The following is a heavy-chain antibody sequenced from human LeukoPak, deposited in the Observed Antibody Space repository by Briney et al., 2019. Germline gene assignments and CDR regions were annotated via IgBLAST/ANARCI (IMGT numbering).Heavy chain of an antibody. D-gene: IGHD3-10*02. CDR3: AELGITMIGGV. Sequence: GGSLRLSCAASGITFSNYDMHWVRLAPGKGLEWVAVISYDGSNRYYADSVKGRFTISRDNAKNSLYLQMNSLRAEDTAVYYCAELGITMIGGVWGKGTTVTISS. CDR2: ISYDGSNR. J-gene: IGHJ6*04. V-gene: IGHV3-30*18. CDR1: GITFSNYD.